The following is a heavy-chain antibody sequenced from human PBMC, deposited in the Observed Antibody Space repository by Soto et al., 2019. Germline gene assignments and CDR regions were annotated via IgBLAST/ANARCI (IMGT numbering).Heavy chain of an antibody. Sequence: QVQLVQSGAEVKKPGALVKVSCKASGYTVTSYGISWVRQAPGQGLEWMGWISAYSGSTNYAQKLQGRVTMTTDTSTSTAYMELRSLRSDDTAVYYCARSIAAAVDFDYWGQGTLVTVSS. D-gene: IGHD6-13*01. J-gene: IGHJ4*02. V-gene: IGHV1-18*01. CDR1: GYTVTSYG. CDR3: ARSIAAAVDFDY. CDR2: ISAYSGST.